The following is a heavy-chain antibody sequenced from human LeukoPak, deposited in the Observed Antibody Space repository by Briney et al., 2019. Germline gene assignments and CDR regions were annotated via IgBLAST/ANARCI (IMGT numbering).Heavy chain of an antibody. J-gene: IGHJ3*02. CDR2: IGSSSSSI. V-gene: IGHV3-21*01. D-gene: IGHD6-19*01. Sequence: GGSLRLSCAASEFTFSGYSMKWVRQAPGKGLEWVSSIGSSSSSIYYADSVKGRFTISRDNAKNSLYLQMNSLRAEDTAVYYCARETGLEAFDTWGQGTMVTVSA. CDR3: ARETGLEAFDT. CDR1: EFTFSGYS.